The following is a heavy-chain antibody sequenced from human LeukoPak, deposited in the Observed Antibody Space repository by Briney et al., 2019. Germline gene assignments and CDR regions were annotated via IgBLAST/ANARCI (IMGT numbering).Heavy chain of an antibody. J-gene: IGHJ4*02. V-gene: IGHV4-59*01. CDR2: IYYSGST. CDR1: GGFISPYY. CDR3: ARYFASSGSLYYFDY. D-gene: IGHD3-22*01. Sequence: PSETLSLTCAVSGGFISPYYWSWIRQPPGKALEWIGDIYYSGSTNYNPSLKSRVTISVDTSKNQLSLRLSSVTAADTAVYYCARYFASSGSLYYFDYWGQGTPVTVSS.